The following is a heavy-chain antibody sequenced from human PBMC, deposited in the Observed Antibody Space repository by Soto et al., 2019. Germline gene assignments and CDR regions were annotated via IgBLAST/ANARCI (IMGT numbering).Heavy chain of an antibody. CDR2: ISYDGSNK. CDR1: GFTFSSYA. CDR3: ARDLATLDV. Sequence: SLRLSCAASGFTFSSYAMHWVRQAPGKGLEWVAVISYDGSNKYYADSVKGRFTISRDNSKNTLYLQMNSLRAEDTAVYYCARDLATLDVWGQATTVTVSS. D-gene: IGHD3-16*01. J-gene: IGHJ6*02. V-gene: IGHV3-30-3*01.